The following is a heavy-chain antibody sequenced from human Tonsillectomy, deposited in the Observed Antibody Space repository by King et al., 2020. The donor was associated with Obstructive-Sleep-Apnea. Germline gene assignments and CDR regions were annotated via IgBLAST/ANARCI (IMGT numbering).Heavy chain of an antibody. D-gene: IGHD4-17*01. CDR2: ISWNSGSI. CDR3: AKDRGVDYGDYGGGAFDY. V-gene: IGHV3-9*01. CDR1: GFTFDDYA. Sequence: VQLVESGGGLVQPGRSLRLSCAASGFTFDDYAMHWVRHAPGKGLEWVSGISWNSGSIGYADSVKGRFTISRDNAKNSLYLQMNSLRAEDTALYYCAKDRGVDYGDYGGGAFDYWGQGTLVTVSS. J-gene: IGHJ4*02.